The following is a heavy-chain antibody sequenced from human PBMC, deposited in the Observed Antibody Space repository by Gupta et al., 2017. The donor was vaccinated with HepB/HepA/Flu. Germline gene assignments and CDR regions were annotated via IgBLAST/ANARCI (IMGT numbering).Heavy chain of an antibody. CDR3: ARVLGYGDPTSNAFDI. CDR1: GYTFTSYY. Sequence: QVQLVQSGAEVKKPGASVKVSCKASGYTFTSYYMHWVRQAPGQGLEWMGIINPSGGSTSYAQKFQGRVTMTRDTSTSTVYMELSSLRSEDTAVYYCARVLGYGDPTSNAFDIWGQGTMVTVSS. CDR2: INPSGGST. J-gene: IGHJ3*02. D-gene: IGHD4-17*01. V-gene: IGHV1-46*01.